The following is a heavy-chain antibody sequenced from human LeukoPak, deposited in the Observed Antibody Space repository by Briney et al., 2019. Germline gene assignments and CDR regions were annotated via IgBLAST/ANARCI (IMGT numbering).Heavy chain of an antibody. D-gene: IGHD3-10*01. V-gene: IGHV3-64D*06. CDR3: VSAFGSGTYYYAH. CDR2: INDYGSIT. Sequence: PGGSLRLSCSASGFTFRSYAMYWVRQAPGRGLEYVSAINDYGSITYYADSVKGRFTISRDNSKNTLFLQMDSLRAEDTAFYYCVSAFGSGTYYYAHWGQGTLVTVSS. J-gene: IGHJ4*02. CDR1: GFTFRSYA.